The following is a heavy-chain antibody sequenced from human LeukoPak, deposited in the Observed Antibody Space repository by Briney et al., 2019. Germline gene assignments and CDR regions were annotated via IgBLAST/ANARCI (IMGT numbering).Heavy chain of an antibody. J-gene: IGHJ4*02. Sequence: SETLSLTCTVSGGSISSSSYYWGWIRQPPGKGLEWIGSIYYSGSTYYNPSLKSRVTISVDTPKNHFSLKLSSVTAADTAVYYCARHEYSSGWYYFDYWGQGTLVTVSS. V-gene: IGHV4-39*01. CDR1: GGSISSSSYY. D-gene: IGHD6-19*01. CDR2: IYYSGST. CDR3: ARHEYSSGWYYFDY.